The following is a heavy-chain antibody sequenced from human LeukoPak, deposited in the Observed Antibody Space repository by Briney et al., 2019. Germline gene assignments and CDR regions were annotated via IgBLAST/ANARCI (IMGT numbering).Heavy chain of an antibody. CDR3: ARDLPPGVTYYYDSSGYYDY. Sequence: PGRSLRLSCAASGFTFSSYAMHWVRQAPGKGLEWVAVISYDGSNKYYADSVKGRFTISRDNAKNSLYLQMNSLRAEDTAVYYCARDLPPGVTYYYDSSGYYDYWGQGTLVTVSS. V-gene: IGHV3-30-3*01. CDR1: GFTFSSYA. D-gene: IGHD3-22*01. J-gene: IGHJ4*02. CDR2: ISYDGSNK.